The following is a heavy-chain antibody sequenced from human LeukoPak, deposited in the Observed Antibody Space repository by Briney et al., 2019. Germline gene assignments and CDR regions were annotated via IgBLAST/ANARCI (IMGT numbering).Heavy chain of an antibody. CDR2: INTKTGKS. CDR3: ARVDSGSYYETSDY. Sequence: ASVKVSCKASGYSFTNYAMNWVRQAPGQGLEWMGWINTKTGKSTYAQGFTGRFVLSLDTSVSTAYLQISSLKTEDTAVYYCARVDSGSYYETSDYWGQGTLVTVSS. V-gene: IGHV7-4-1*02. J-gene: IGHJ4*02. CDR1: GYSFTNYA. D-gene: IGHD1-26*01.